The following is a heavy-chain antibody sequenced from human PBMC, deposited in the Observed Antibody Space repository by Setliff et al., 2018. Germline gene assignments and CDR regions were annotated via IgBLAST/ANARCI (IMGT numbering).Heavy chain of an antibody. D-gene: IGHD6-13*01. CDR2: INHGGAT. V-gene: IGHV4-34*01. J-gene: IGHJ2*01. Sequence: CAVYGGPFSGYTWNWIRQPPGKGLEWIGAINHGGATTYSPSLKTRVSISVDTSQSQLSLRLASVIAADTAVYYCVRSSPRGSTAGYWYFDLWGRGTLVTVSS. CDR3: VRSSPRGSTAGYWYFDL. CDR1: GGPFSGYT.